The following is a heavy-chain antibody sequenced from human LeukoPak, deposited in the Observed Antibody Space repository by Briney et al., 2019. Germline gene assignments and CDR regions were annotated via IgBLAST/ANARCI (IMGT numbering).Heavy chain of an antibody. J-gene: IGHJ5*02. D-gene: IGHD3-16*01. V-gene: IGHV3-15*01. CDR1: GFPFSNAW. Sequence: GGSLRLSCVASGFPFSNAWMSWVRQAPGKGLEWVGLINSKTDGETTDYAAHVKGRFTISRDDSKNTLFLQMNSLKTEDPAVYYCSTDGLWNWFDPWGQGTLVTVSS. CDR3: STDGLWNWFDP. CDR2: INSKTDGETT.